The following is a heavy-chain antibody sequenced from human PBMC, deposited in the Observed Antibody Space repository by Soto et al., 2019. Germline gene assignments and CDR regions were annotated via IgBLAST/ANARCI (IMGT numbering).Heavy chain of an antibody. V-gene: IGHV4-39*01. CDR3: ARQVGSSTTGWFDP. CDR2: IYYSGST. J-gene: IGHJ5*02. Sequence: QLQLQESGPGLVKPSETLSLTCTVSGGSISSSSYYWGWIRQPPGKGLEWIGSIYYSGSTYYNPSLTSRVTISVDTSKNQFSLKLSSVTAADTAVYYCARQVGSSTTGWFDPWGQGTLVTVSS. D-gene: IGHD1-1*01. CDR1: GGSISSSSYY.